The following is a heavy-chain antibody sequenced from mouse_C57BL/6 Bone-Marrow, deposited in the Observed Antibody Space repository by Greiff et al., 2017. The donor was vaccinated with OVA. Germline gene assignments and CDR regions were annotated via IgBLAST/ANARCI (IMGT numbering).Heavy chain of an antibody. J-gene: IGHJ1*03. CDR2: INPSNGGT. V-gene: IGHV1-53*01. D-gene: IGHD1-1*01. CDR1: GYTFTSYW. Sequence: VQLQQPWTELVKPGASVKLSCKASGYTFTSYWMHWVKQRPGQGLEWIGNINPSNGGTTYNEKFKSKATLTVDKSSSTAYMQLSSLTSEDSAVYYCARPYYYGSSYVGYFDVWGTGTTVTVSS. CDR3: ARPYYYGSSYVGYFDV.